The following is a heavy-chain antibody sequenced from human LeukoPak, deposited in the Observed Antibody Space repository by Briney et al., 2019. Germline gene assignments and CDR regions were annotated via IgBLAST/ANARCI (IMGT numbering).Heavy chain of an antibody. J-gene: IGHJ4*02. CDR2: ITASGTAM. CDR3: ASSGSYRFDY. CDR1: GYTFSSYS. Sequence: GGSLRLSCAASGYTFSSYSMNWVRQAPGKGLEWVSHITASGTAMFYADSVKGRFTISRDNAKNSLYLQMNSLRDEDTAVYYCASSGSYRFDYWGQGTLVTVSS. V-gene: IGHV3-48*02. D-gene: IGHD1-26*01.